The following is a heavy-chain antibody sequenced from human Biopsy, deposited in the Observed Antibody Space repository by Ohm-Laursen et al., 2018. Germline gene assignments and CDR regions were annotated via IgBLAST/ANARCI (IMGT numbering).Heavy chain of an antibody. J-gene: IGHJ6*02. CDR2: VVTVSDTA. CDR1: ASSFTNYA. V-gene: IGHV1-69*01. D-gene: IGHD2-15*01. CDR3: AASRSCDFFENNDVFGMDV. Sequence: SSVKVSCQASASSFTNYAINWARQAPGHWLEWMGWVVTVSDTAAYAERFQGRVTITADVTTTTAYMDLSGLRSEDTVVSYCAASRSCDFFENNDVFGMDVWGQGTTVIVSS.